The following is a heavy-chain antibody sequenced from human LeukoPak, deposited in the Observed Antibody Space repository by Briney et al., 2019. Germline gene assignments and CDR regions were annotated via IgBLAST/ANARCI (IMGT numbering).Heavy chain of an antibody. V-gene: IGHV1-18*01. J-gene: IGHJ6*03. D-gene: IGHD3-10*01. CDR3: ARGSGSYRASHYYYMDV. Sequence: ASVKVSCKASGYTFTSYGISWVRQAPGQGLEWMGWISAYNGNTNYAQKFQGRVTMTRDTSISTAYMELSRLRSDDTAVYYCARGSGSYRASHYYYMDVWGKGTTVTISS. CDR2: ISAYNGNT. CDR1: GYTFTSYG.